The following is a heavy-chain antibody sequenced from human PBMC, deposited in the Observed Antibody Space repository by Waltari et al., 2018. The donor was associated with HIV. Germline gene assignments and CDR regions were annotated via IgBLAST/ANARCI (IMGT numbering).Heavy chain of an antibody. J-gene: IGHJ4*02. CDR2: ISYDETNE. D-gene: IGHD3-10*01. Sequence: QVQLVESGGGVAQPGRSMRLSCASSGFSFRNYAMHLVRQAPGKGLEWLTLISYDETNEYYTDSVRGRFTISRDNSKNMLYLQMNNLRPEDTAIYYCVVSSFDYWGQGTLVTVSS. CDR3: VVSSFDY. CDR1: GFSFRNYA. V-gene: IGHV3-30*03.